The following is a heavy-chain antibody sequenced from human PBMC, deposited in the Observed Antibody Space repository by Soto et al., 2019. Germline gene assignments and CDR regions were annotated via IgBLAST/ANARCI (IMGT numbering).Heavy chain of an antibody. V-gene: IGHV1-69*13. CDR1: GGTFSSSS. J-gene: IGHJ3*01. CDR3: ARDIAFDV. CDR2: IIPIFGTA. Sequence: SVKVSCKASGGTFSSSSISWVRQAPGQGLEWMGGIIPIFGTANYTQKFQGRVTITADESTSTAYMELSSLSSEDTAVYYCARDIAFDVWGQGTMVTVSS.